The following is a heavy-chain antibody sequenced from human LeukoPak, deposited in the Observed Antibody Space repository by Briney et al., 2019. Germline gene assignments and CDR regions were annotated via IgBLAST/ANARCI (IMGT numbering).Heavy chain of an antibody. CDR2: IKQDRSEK. D-gene: IGHD2-2*01. CDR3: ARDRHGNLLPAATVDY. CDR1: GFTFSSYW. Sequence: PGGSLRLSCAASGFTFSSYWMSWVRQAPGKGLEWVANIKQDRSEKYYVDSVKGRFTISRDNAKNSLYLQMSSLRAEDTAAYYCARDRHGNLLPAATVDYWGQGTLVTVSS. J-gene: IGHJ4*02. V-gene: IGHV3-7*01.